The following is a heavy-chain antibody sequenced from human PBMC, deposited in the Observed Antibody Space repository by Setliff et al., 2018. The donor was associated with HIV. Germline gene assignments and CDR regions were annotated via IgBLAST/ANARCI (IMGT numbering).Heavy chain of an antibody. D-gene: IGHD5-12*01. CDR3: ARGRVDIVLTDYLDV. Sequence: PSETLSLTCTVSGVSISSSDYYWGWIRQPPGKGLEWIGSIYYSGSTYYKPSLKSRVTLSVDTSKNQFSLMLRSVTAADTAVYYCARGRVDIVLTDYLDVWGKGTTVTVSS. V-gene: IGHV4-39*07. CDR1: GVSISSSDYY. J-gene: IGHJ6*03. CDR2: IYYSGST.